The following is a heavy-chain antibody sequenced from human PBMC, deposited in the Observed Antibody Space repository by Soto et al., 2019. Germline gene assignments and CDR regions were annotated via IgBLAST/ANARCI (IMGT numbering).Heavy chain of an antibody. Sequence: SETLALTCTVSGGSISSYYWSWIRQPPGKGLEWIGYIYYSGSTNYNPSLKSRVTISVDTSKNQFSLKLSSVTAADTAVYYCASSNIAAAGFYYYGMDVWGRGTTVTVSS. CDR2: IYYSGST. D-gene: IGHD6-13*01. J-gene: IGHJ6*02. CDR3: ASSNIAAAGFYYYGMDV. V-gene: IGHV4-59*01. CDR1: GGSISSYY.